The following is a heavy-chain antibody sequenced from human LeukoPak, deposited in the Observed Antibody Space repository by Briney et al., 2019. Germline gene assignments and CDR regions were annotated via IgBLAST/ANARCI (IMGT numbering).Heavy chain of an antibody. D-gene: IGHD6-13*01. V-gene: IGHV1-2*02. CDR3: ASAGITAALSVDI. Sequence: ASVKVSCKASGYTFTDYYMHWVRQAPGQGLEWMGWITPNSGGTNCAQTFQGRVTMTRDTSISTAYMELSRLRSDDTAVYYCASAGITAALSVDIWGQGKTVTVSS. CDR2: ITPNSGGT. CDR1: GYTFTDYY. J-gene: IGHJ3*02.